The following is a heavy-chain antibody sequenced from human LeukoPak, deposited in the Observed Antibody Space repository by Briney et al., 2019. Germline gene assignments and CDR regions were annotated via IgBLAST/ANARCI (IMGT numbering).Heavy chain of an antibody. D-gene: IGHD4-23*01. J-gene: IGHJ3*02. CDR3: AKDRLPRWPDAFDI. Sequence: GGSLRLSCATSGFTFNDFGMHWVRQAPGKGQEWLSFIRYDRSNQFYADSVKGRFTISRDYSKNTVYLQMNSLRPEDTAVYYCAKDRLPRWPDAFDIWGQGTMVTVSS. V-gene: IGHV3-30*02. CDR2: IRYDRSNQ. CDR1: GFTFNDFG.